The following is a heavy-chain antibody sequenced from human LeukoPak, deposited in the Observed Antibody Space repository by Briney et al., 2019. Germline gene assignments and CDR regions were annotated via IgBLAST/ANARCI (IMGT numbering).Heavy chain of an antibody. V-gene: IGHV4-59*01. J-gene: IGHJ3*02. CDR3: ARGGYYDKEAFDI. D-gene: IGHD3-22*01. Sequence: SETLSLTCAVSGGXISSYYCSWIRQPPGKGLELIGYIYYSGRTNYNPSLKSRVTISVDTSKNQFSLKLSSVTAADTAVYYCARGGYYDKEAFDIWGQGTIVTVSS. CDR1: GGXISSYY. CDR2: IYYSGRT.